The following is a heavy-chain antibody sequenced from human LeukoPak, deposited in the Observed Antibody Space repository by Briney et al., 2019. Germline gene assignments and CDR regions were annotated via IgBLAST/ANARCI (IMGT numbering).Heavy chain of an antibody. Sequence: SCAAXGFTFSSYAMGWVRQAPRKGLEWVSAITASGGNTYYADSVKGRFTISRDNSKNTLYLQVNSLRAEDTAVYYCAKGNGYSYGRYYFDYWGQGTLVTVSS. V-gene: IGHV3-23*01. CDR1: GFTFSSYA. CDR2: ITASGGNT. D-gene: IGHD5-18*01. CDR3: AKGNGYSYGRYYFDY. J-gene: IGHJ4*02.